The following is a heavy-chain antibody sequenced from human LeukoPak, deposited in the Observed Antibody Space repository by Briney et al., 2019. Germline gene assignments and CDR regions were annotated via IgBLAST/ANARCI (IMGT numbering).Heavy chain of an antibody. V-gene: IGHV4-59*08. CDR1: GGSINSYY. D-gene: IGHD5-18*01. Sequence: SETLSLTCTVSGGSINSYYWSWIRQPPGKGLEWIGYIYYSGSTNYNPSLKSRVTISVDTSKNQFSLKLSSVTAADTAVYYCARGIRGYSYYYYYGMDVWGQGTTVTVSS. J-gene: IGHJ6*02. CDR3: ARGIRGYSYYYYYGMDV. CDR2: IYYSGST.